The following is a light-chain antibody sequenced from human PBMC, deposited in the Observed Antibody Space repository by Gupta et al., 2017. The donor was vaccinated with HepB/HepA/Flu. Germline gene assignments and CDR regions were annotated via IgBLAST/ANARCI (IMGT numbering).Light chain of an antibody. CDR3: CSYAGSNTWV. CDR2: DVT. Sequence: QSALTPPASVSGSPGPSITIFRTVTSSNVGSYNLVSWYQQYPGKAPKLIIYDVTKRPSGVSNRFSGSKSGKTASLTISGLQAEDEADYHCCSYAGSNTWVFGGGTKLTV. CDR1: SSNVGSYNL. V-gene: IGLV2-23*02. J-gene: IGLJ3*02.